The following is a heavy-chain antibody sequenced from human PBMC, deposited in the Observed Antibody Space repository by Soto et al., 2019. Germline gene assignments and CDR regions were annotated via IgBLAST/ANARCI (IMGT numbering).Heavy chain of an antibody. J-gene: IGHJ4*02. Sequence: SETLSLTCAVSSGSISSSNWWSWVRQPPGKGLEWIGEIYHSGSTNYNPSLKSRVTISVDKSKNQFSLKLSSVTAADTAVYYCARVATGYYKFDFDYWGQGTLVTVSS. CDR2: IYHSGST. CDR3: ARVATGYYKFDFDY. D-gene: IGHD3-9*01. CDR1: SGSISSSNW. V-gene: IGHV4-4*02.